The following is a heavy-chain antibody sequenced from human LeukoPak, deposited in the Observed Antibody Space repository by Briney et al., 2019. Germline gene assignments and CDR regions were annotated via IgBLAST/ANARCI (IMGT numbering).Heavy chain of an antibody. CDR3: ARHSNEYKHALDV. CDR1: GGSISGYY. Sequence: SETLSLTCYVYGGSISGYYWSWLRETPEKGLEWIVYTHDAWDTNYNPSLRSRVSISVDTSQNSFSLRLHSLTAADTAVYYCARHSNEYKHALDVWGQGTTVTVSS. CDR2: THDAWDT. D-gene: IGHD1-1*01. V-gene: IGHV4-59*08. J-gene: IGHJ6*02.